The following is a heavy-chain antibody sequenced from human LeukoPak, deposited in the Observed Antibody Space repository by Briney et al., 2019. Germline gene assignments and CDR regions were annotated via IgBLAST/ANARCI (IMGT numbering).Heavy chain of an antibody. J-gene: IGHJ4*02. CDR1: GFTVSSNY. V-gene: IGHV3-53*05. Sequence: GGALRLSCAASGFTVSSNYMSWVRQAPGKGLEWVSVIYSGGSTYYADSMKGRFTISRDNSKNTLYLQVNSLRPDDTAIYYCTRDLTGHYSIDYWGQGTLVTVSS. D-gene: IGHD3-22*01. CDR3: TRDLTGHYSIDY. CDR2: IYSGGST.